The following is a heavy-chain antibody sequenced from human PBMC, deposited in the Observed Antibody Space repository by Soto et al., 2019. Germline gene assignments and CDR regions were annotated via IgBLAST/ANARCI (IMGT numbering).Heavy chain of an antibody. CDR3: AREGRSYEEDNAFDI. CDR1: GFTFSSYS. CDR2: ISSSSSYI. J-gene: IGHJ3*02. V-gene: IGHV3-21*01. D-gene: IGHD1-26*01. Sequence: PVGSLRLSCAASGFTFSSYSMNWVRQAPGKGLEWVSSISSSSSYIYYADSVKGRFTISRDNAKNSLYLQMHSLRAEDTAVYYCAREGRSYEEDNAFDIWGQGTMVTVSS.